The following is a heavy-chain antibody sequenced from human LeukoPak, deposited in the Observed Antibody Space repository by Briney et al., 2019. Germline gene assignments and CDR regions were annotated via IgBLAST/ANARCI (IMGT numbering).Heavy chain of an antibody. CDR3: ARAGDYGGYVGWFDP. CDR1: GGSFSTYY. J-gene: IGHJ5*02. Sequence: SETLSLTCAVYGGSFSTYYWSWIRQPAGKGLEWIGRIYTSGSTNYNPSLKSRVTMSVDTSKNQFSLKLTSVTAADTAVYYCARAGDYGGYVGWFDPWGQGTLVTVSS. D-gene: IGHD4-17*01. V-gene: IGHV4-59*10. CDR2: IYTSGST.